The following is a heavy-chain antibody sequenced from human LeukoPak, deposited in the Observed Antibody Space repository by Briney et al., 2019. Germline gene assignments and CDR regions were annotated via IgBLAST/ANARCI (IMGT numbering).Heavy chain of an antibody. Sequence: GESLKISCKGSGYSFTSYWISWVRQMPGKGLEWMGRIDPSDSYTNYSPSFQGHVTISADKSISTAYLQWSSLKASDTAMYYCAINGSIVAAPWGQGAQVTVSS. V-gene: IGHV5-10-1*01. CDR1: GYSFTSYW. J-gene: IGHJ5*02. CDR3: AINGSIVAAP. CDR2: IDPSDSYT. D-gene: IGHD1-26*01.